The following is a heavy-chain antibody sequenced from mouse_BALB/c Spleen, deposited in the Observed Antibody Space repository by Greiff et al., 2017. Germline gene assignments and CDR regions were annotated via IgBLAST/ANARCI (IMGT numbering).Heavy chain of an antibody. Sequence: VQLQQSGAELVKPGASVKMSCKASGYTFTSYWMHWVKQRPGQGLEWIGVIDPSDSYTSYNQKFKGKATLTVDTSSSTAYMQLSSLTSEDSAVYYCTRYYDYAMDYWGQGTSVTVSS. V-gene: IGHV1S127*01. J-gene: IGHJ4*01. CDR1: GYTFTSYW. D-gene: IGHD2-4*01. CDR3: TRYYDYAMDY. CDR2: IDPSDSYT.